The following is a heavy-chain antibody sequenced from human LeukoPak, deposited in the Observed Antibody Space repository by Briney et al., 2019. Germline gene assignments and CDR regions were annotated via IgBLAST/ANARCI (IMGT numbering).Heavy chain of an antibody. D-gene: IGHD2-21*01. Sequence: GGSLRLSCAASGFNFRTYAMHWVRQAPGKGLEWVAVISLDGSNIYYADSVKGRFTISRDNSKNTLYLQMNSLRAEDTALYYCARVPIDGHTSYSLDYWGQGSLVTVSS. V-gene: IGHV3-30*04. CDR1: GFNFRTYA. CDR3: ARVPIDGHTSYSLDY. CDR2: ISLDGSNI. J-gene: IGHJ4*02.